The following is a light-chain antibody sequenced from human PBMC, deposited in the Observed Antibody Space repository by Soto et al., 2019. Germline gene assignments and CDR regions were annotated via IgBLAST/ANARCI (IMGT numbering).Light chain of an antibody. V-gene: IGLV2-14*01. J-gene: IGLJ2*01. CDR2: DVS. Sequence: QSALTQPASVSGSPGQSITISCTGTSSDIGGYNYVSWYRQFPGKAPKLMIYDVSNRPSGVSNRFSGSKSGNTASLTISGLQTEDEAVYYCISYTITKTAVFGGGTKLTVL. CDR3: ISYTITKTAV. CDR1: SSDIGGYNY.